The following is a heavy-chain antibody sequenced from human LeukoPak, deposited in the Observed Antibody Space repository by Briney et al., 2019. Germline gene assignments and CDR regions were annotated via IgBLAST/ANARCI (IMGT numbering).Heavy chain of an antibody. CDR2: IYHSGST. CDR3: ARIIGPDILTGYSGQHHFDY. Sequence: PSGTLSLTCAVSGGSISSSNWWSWVRQPPGKGLEWIGEIYHSGSTNYNPSLKSRVTISVDKSKNQFSLKLSSVTAADTAVYYCARIIGPDILTGYSGQHHFDYWGQGTLVTVSS. V-gene: IGHV4-4*02. J-gene: IGHJ4*02. CDR1: GGSISSSNW. D-gene: IGHD3-9*01.